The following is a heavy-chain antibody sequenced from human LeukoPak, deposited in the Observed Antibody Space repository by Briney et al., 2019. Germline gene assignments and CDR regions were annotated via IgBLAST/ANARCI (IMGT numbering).Heavy chain of an antibody. CDR2: ISRNSYT. CDR1: GFTFSDHY. Sequence: GGSLRLSCAASGFTFSDHYMSWIRQAPGKGLEWVSYISRNSYTNYADSVKGRFTISRDNAKNSLYLQMASLRAEDTAAYYCARMGIAAVGAYYFDYWGQGTLVAVSS. V-gene: IGHV3-11*06. CDR3: ARMGIAAVGAYYFDY. J-gene: IGHJ4*02. D-gene: IGHD6-13*01.